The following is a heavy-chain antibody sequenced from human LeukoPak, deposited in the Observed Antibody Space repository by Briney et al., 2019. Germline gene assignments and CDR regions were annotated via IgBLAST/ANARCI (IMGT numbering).Heavy chain of an antibody. CDR1: GFTVSSNF. J-gene: IGHJ4*02. Sequence: GGSLRLSCAASGFTVSSNFMTWVRQAPGKGLEWVSVISSGGSTYYADSVKGRFTISRHSSKNMVYLQMNSLRAEDTAVYYCARDRSYGDFAWGYWGQGTLVTVSS. CDR2: ISSGGST. D-gene: IGHD4-17*01. CDR3: ARDRSYGDFAWGY. V-gene: IGHV3-53*04.